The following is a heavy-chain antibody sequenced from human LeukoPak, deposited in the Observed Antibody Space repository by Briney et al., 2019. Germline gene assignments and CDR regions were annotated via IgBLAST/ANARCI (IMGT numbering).Heavy chain of an antibody. Sequence: PSETLSLTCTVSGGSISSYYWGWIRQPPGKGLEWIGSIYYSGSTYYNPSLKSRVTISVDTSKNQFSLQLSSVTAADTAVYYCARPTLYYYGSGSLINWGQGTLVTVSS. D-gene: IGHD3-10*01. CDR3: ARPTLYYYGSGSLIN. J-gene: IGHJ4*02. CDR2: IYYSGST. CDR1: GGSISSYY. V-gene: IGHV4-39*01.